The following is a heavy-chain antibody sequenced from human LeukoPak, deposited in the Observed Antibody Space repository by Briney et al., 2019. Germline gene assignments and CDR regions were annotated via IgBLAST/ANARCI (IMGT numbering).Heavy chain of an antibody. J-gene: IGHJ4*02. D-gene: IGHD6-13*01. CDR1: GFTFSTCT. Sequence: GGSLRPSCAASGFTFSTCTMNWVRQAPGKGLEWVSSITTTSSFYADSVKGRFTISRDNAKNSLYLQMDSLRADDTAVYYCARDSVEAAVSAYWGQGTLVTVSS. CDR3: ARDSVEAAVSAY. V-gene: IGHV3-21*01. CDR2: ITTTSS.